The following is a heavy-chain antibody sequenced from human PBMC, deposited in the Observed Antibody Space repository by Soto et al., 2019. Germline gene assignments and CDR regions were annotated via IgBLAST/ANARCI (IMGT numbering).Heavy chain of an antibody. Sequence: SDTLYLTCAVYGGSFSCNYWIWIRQPPGKGLEWIGEINPSGSARYNPSLKSRVTISADASKKQFSLKVYSVTAADTAVYYCARDYSSGFDYWGQGTLVTVSS. CDR2: INPSGSA. D-gene: IGHD6-19*01. V-gene: IGHV4-34*01. J-gene: IGHJ4*02. CDR1: GGSFSCNY. CDR3: ARDYSSGFDY.